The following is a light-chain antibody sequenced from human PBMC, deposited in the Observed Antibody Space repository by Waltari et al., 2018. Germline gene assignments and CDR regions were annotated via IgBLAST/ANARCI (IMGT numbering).Light chain of an antibody. J-gene: IGLJ1*01. Sequence: SELTQPPSVSVSQGQTASLTCSGDKVGEQYVSWFPQRPGQSPTLVIYQDKERPSGIPERFSGSNSGTTATLTISGTQALDEADYYCQAWDSGPAVFGTGTKVTVL. V-gene: IGLV3-1*01. CDR2: QDK. CDR3: QAWDSGPAV. CDR1: KVGEQY.